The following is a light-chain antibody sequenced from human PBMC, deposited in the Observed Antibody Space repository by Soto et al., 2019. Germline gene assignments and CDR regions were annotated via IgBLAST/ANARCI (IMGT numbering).Light chain of an antibody. CDR1: QGISSA. V-gene: IGKV1-13*02. Sequence: AIQLTQPPSSLSASVGDRVTITCRASQGISSALAWYQQKPGKAPKLLIYDASSLKSGVPSRFSGSGSGTDFTHTISSLQPEDFAPYYCQQFNSFSITFGQGTRLEIK. J-gene: IGKJ5*01. CDR2: DAS. CDR3: QQFNSFSIT.